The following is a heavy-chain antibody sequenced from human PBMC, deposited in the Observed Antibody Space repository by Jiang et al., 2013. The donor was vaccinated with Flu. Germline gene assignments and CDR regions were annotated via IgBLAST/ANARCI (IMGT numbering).Heavy chain of an antibody. D-gene: IGHD4/OR15-4a*01. J-gene: IGHJ5*02. CDR2: IYYSGST. Sequence: ETLSPTCTVSGGSISNYYWSWIRQPPGKGLEWIGYIYYSGSTNYNPSLKSRVTISVDTSKNQFSLKLSSVTAADTAVYYCAREVYGAISWFDPWGQGTLVTVSS. CDR1: GGSISNYY. CDR3: AREVYGAISWFDP. V-gene: IGHV4-59*01.